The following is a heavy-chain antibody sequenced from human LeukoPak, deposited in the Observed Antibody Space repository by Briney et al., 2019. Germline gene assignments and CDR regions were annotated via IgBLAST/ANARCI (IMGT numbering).Heavy chain of an antibody. CDR3: ARGLQWLVFGPVDY. Sequence: SQTLSLTCAISGDSVSSNSAAWNWIRQPPSRGLEWLGRTYYRSKWYNDYAVSVKSRITINPDTSKNQFSLQLNSVTPEDTAVYYCARGLQWLVFGPVDYWGQGTLVTVSS. J-gene: IGHJ4*02. CDR1: GDSVSSNSAA. V-gene: IGHV6-1*01. D-gene: IGHD6-19*01. CDR2: TYYRSKWYN.